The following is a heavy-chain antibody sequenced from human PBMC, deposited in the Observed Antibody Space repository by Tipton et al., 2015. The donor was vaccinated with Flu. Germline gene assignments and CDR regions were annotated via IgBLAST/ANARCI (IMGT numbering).Heavy chain of an antibody. CDR3: ARGALYRFDP. Sequence: TLSLTCAVSNDSLRGYYWSWIRQSPGKGLEWIGNVHYSGGTMYNPSLKTRVTMSVDTSKNQFSLKLNSVTAADTAIYYCARGALYRFDPWGQGTLITVSS. CDR2: VHYSGGT. D-gene: IGHD1-1*01. CDR1: NDSLRGYY. V-gene: IGHV4-59*01. J-gene: IGHJ5*02.